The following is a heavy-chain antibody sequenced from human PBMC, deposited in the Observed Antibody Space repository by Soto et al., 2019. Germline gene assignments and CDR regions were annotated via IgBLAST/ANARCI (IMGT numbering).Heavy chain of an antibody. D-gene: IGHD3-3*01. CDR1: GFSFSDYA. J-gene: IGHJ4*02. CDR2: ISGSGDNT. Sequence: GGSLRLSCKASGFSFSDYAMTWVRQAPGKGLEWVSVISGSGDNTFYAASVKGRFAISRDNSKNVLYLQMNSLSADDAAVYFCAKGRAITVYGVDILFDFWGRGTLVTVSS. CDR3: AKGRAITVYGVDILFDF. V-gene: IGHV3-23*01.